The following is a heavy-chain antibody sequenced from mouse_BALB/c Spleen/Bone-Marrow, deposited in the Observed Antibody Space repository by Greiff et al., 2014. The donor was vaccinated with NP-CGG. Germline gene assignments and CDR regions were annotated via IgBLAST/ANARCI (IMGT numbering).Heavy chain of an antibody. CDR2: IDPANGNT. CDR3: ARYRLGTYFDY. V-gene: IGHV14-3*02. Sequence: EVQLQQSGAELVKPGASVKLSCTASGFNIKDTYMHWVKQRPEQGLEWIGRIDPANGNTKYDPKFQGKATITADTSSNTAYLQLSSLTSEDTAVYYCARYRLGTYFDYWGQGTTLKVSS. J-gene: IGHJ2*01. CDR1: GFNIKDTY. D-gene: IGHD2-14*01.